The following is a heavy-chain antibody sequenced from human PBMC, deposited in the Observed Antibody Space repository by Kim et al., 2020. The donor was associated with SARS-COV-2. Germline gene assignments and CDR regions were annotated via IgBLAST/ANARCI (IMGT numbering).Heavy chain of an antibody. D-gene: IGHD3-22*01. Sequence: GGSLRLSCAASGFTFSSYSMNWVRQAPGKGLEWVSYISSSSSTIYYADSMKGRFTISRDNAKNSLYLQMNSLRDEDTAVYYCARGAPGGRVVVIPFDYWGQGTLVTVSS. J-gene: IGHJ4*02. CDR3: ARGAPGGRVVVIPFDY. CDR1: GFTFSSYS. V-gene: IGHV3-48*02. CDR2: ISSSSSTI.